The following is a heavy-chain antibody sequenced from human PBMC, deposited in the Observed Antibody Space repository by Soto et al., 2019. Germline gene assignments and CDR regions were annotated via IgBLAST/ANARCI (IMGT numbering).Heavy chain of an antibody. CDR2: IKQDASEK. D-gene: IGHD1-26*01. CDR1: GFTFSWYW. CDR3: ARVVGATNTLHN. Sequence: EVQLVESGGGLVQPGGSLGLSCVDSGFTFSWYWMSWVRQAPGKGLEWVANIKQDASEKNYADSLKGRFTISRDNAKNSLYLQMSSLRAEDTAVYYCARVVGATNTLHNWGQGTLVTVSS. V-gene: IGHV3-7*01. J-gene: IGHJ4*02.